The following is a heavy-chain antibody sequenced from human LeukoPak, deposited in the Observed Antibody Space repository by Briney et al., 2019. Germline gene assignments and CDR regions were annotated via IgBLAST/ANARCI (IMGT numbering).Heavy chain of an antibody. J-gene: IGHJ4*02. CDR1: GFTVSSNY. D-gene: IGHD2-15*01. V-gene: IGHV3-66*01. CDR3: ARDHPLIYCSGGSCYDY. CDR2: IYSGGST. Sequence: TGVSLRLSCAASGFTVSSNYMSWARQAPGKGLEWVSVIYSGGSTYYADSVKGRFTISRDNSKNTLYLQMNSLRAEDTAVYYCARDHPLIYCSGGSCYDYWGQGTLVTVSS.